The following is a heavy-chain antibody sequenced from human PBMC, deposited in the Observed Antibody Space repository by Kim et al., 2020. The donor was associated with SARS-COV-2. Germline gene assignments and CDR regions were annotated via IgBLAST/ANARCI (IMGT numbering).Heavy chain of an antibody. CDR1: GYTFTSYA. Sequence: ASVKVSCKASGYTFTSYAMHWVRQAPGQRLEWMGWINAGNGNTKYSQKFQGRVTITRDTSASTAYMELSSLRSEDTAVYYCAREYSYEGGYFDYWGQGTLVTVSS. V-gene: IGHV1-3*01. D-gene: IGHD5-18*01. CDR3: AREYSYEGGYFDY. CDR2: INAGNGNT. J-gene: IGHJ4*02.